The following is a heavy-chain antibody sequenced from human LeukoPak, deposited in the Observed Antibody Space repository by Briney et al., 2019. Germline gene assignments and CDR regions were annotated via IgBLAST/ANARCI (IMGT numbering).Heavy chain of an antibody. CDR3: AGGLSHSKDI. CDR1: GGSMSSYY. Sequence: TSETLSLTCTVSGGSMSSYYWSWIRQPAGKGLEWIGRVYTSGNTNYNPSLKSRVTMSVDTSKNQFSLKLTSVTAADTAVYYCAGGLSHSKDIWGQGTMVTVSS. CDR2: VYTSGNT. V-gene: IGHV4-4*07. J-gene: IGHJ3*02.